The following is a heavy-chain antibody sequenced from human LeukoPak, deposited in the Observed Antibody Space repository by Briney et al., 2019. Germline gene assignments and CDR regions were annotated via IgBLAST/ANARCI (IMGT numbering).Heavy chain of an antibody. V-gene: IGHV4-59*01. CDR2: IYYSGST. CDR3: ARTYYDFWSGYPSANYYYYMDV. CDR1: GGSISSYY. Sequence: PSETLSLTCTVSGGSISSYYWSWIRQPPGKGLEGIGYIYYSGSTNYNPSLKSRVTISVDTSKNQFSLKLSSVTAADTAVYYCARTYYDFWSGYPSANYYYYMDVWGKGTTVTVSS. D-gene: IGHD3-3*01. J-gene: IGHJ6*03.